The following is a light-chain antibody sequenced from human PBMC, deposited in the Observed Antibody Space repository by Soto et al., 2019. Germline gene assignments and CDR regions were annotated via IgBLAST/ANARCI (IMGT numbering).Light chain of an antibody. CDR2: ASS. CDR1: QGISNW. Sequence: DIQMTQSPSSVSASVGDTVTITCRASQGISNWLAWYQQKPGKAPNLLIYASSLLQSGVPSRFSGSGSGTDFTLAIISLQPEDFATYYCQQSDSFPIAFGQGTRLEIK. J-gene: IGKJ5*01. CDR3: QQSDSFPIA. V-gene: IGKV1-12*01.